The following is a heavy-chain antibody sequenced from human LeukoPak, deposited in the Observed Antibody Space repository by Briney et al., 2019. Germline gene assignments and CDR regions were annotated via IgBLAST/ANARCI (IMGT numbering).Heavy chain of an antibody. CDR3: ARLIRRDGYNSYFDY. J-gene: IGHJ4*02. Sequence: GGSLRLSCAASGFTFSSYWMSWVRQAPGKGLEWVANIKQDGSEKYYVDSVQGRFTISRDNAKNSLYLQMNSLRAEDTAVYYCARLIRRDGYNSYFDYWGQGTLVTVSS. V-gene: IGHV3-7*03. CDR2: IKQDGSEK. D-gene: IGHD5-24*01. CDR1: GFTFSSYW.